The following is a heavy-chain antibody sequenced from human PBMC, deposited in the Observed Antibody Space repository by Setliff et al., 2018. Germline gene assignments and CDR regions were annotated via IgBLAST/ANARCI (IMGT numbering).Heavy chain of an antibody. CDR1: GFTFSSYA. CDR2: ISGSGGST. V-gene: IGHV3-23*01. D-gene: IGHD6-19*01. CDR3: ASPRGSGWSQ. J-gene: IGHJ4*02. Sequence: PGGSLRLSCAASGFTFSSYAMSWVRQAPGKGLEWVSAISGSGGSTYYADSVKGRFTISRDNSKNTLSLQMNSLRAEDTAVYYCASPRGSGWSQWGQGTLVTVSS.